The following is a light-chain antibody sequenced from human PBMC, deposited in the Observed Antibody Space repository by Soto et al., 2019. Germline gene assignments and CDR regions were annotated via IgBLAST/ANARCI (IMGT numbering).Light chain of an antibody. CDR1: SSDVGGYNY. CDR3: NSYTSSSTLYV. J-gene: IGLJ1*01. Sequence: QSVLTQPASVSGSPGQSIIISCTGTSSDVGGYNYVSWYQQHPGKAPKLMIYDVSNRPSGFSNRFSGSKSGNTASLTISGLQAEDEADYYCNSYTSSSTLYVFGPGTKVTVL. CDR2: DVS. V-gene: IGLV2-14*01.